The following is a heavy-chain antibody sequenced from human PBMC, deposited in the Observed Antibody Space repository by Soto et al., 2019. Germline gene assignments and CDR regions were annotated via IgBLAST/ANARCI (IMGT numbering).Heavy chain of an antibody. Sequence: QVQLVESGGGVVQPGRSLRLSCAASGFTFSSYGMHWVRQAPGKGLEWVAVIWYDGSNKYYADPVKGRFTISRDNSKNTLYLQMNSLRAEDTAVYYCARGAYYYDSSGPEYFQHWGQGTLVTVSS. CDR1: GFTFSSYG. V-gene: IGHV3-33*01. CDR2: IWYDGSNK. CDR3: ARGAYYYDSSGPEYFQH. J-gene: IGHJ1*01. D-gene: IGHD3-22*01.